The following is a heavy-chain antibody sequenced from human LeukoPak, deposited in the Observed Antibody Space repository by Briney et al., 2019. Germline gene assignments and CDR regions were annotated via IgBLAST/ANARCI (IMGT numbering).Heavy chain of an antibody. J-gene: IGHJ4*02. CDR1: GYSFVGYG. CDR3: AREHSSSWDQFDY. CDR2: FNPENGNT. D-gene: IGHD6-13*01. Sequence: ASVKVSCKASGYSFVGYGITWVRQAPGQGLEWMGWFNPENGNTNYAQKVQGRVTMTADTPTSTSYMELRSLRSDDTAVYYCAREHSSSWDQFDYWGQGTLVTVSS. V-gene: IGHV1-18*01.